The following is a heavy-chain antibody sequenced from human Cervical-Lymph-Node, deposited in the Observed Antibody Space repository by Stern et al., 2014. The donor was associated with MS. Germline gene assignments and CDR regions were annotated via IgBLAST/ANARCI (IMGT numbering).Heavy chain of an antibody. Sequence: QVQLVQSGAEVRKPGASVKISCRASGYTFSDYYIHWMRQAPGQGLEWMAMADPNGGSASVAQRFKGRVILTRGTSTTTVYMELSNLTSEDTAVYYCARDGPPIQVAAAGTYFDFWGQGTLVTVSS. D-gene: IGHD6-13*01. CDR1: GYTFSDYY. V-gene: IGHV1-46*01. J-gene: IGHJ4*02. CDR2: ADPNGGSA. CDR3: ARDGPPIQVAAAGTYFDF.